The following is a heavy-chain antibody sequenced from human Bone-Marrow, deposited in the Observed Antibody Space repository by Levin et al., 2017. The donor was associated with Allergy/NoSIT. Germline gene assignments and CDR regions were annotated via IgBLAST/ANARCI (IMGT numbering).Heavy chain of an antibody. J-gene: IGHJ5*02. CDR1: GGSISSSSYY. CDR2: IYYSGGT. D-gene: IGHD1-1*01. Sequence: LSQTLSLTCTVSGGSISSSSYYWGWIRQPPGKGLEWIGSIYYSGGTYHNPSLKSRVTFSVDTSKNQFSLKLTSVTAADTAVYYCARDLMSPTAEYNWFDPWGQGTLVTVSS. V-gene: IGHV4-39*07. CDR3: ARDLMSPTAEYNWFDP.